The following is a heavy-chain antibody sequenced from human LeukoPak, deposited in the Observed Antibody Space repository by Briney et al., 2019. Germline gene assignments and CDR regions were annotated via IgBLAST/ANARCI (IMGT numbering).Heavy chain of an antibody. CDR3: ARSFHCSSTSCYTFYYYYYGMDV. CDR2: MNPNSGNT. V-gene: IGHV1-8*01. Sequence: EASVKVSCKSSGYTFTSYDIHWVRQATGQGLEWVGWMNPNSGNTGYAQKFQGRVTMTRNTSISTAYMELSSLRSEDTAVYYCARSFHCSSTSCYTFYYYYYGMDVWGQGTTVTVSS. CDR1: GYTFTSYD. D-gene: IGHD2-2*01. J-gene: IGHJ6*02.